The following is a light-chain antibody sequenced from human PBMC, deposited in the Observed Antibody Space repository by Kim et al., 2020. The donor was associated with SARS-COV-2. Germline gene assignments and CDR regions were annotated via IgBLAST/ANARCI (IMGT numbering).Light chain of an antibody. Sequence: ALGQTVRSTCQGDSLRTYYASWYKQRPGQAPVLVMYGENNRPSGIPDRFSGSNSGSTASLTIVGTQAEDEGDYYCNSRDSSGDHLVFGGGTRLTVL. V-gene: IGLV3-19*01. CDR2: GEN. J-gene: IGLJ3*02. CDR1: SLRTYY. CDR3: NSRDSSGDHLV.